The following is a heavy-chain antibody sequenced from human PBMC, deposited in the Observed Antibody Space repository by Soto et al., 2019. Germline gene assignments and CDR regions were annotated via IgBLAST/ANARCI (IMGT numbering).Heavy chain of an antibody. CDR2: ISYDGGNK. D-gene: IGHD4-17*01. J-gene: IGHJ4*02. CDR3: AKDPTPPQGNTTEAYYFDY. Sequence: PGGSLRLSCAASGFTFSSYGMHWVRQAPGKGLEWVAVISYDGGNKYYADYVKGRFTISRDNSKNTLYLQMNSLRAEDTAVYYCAKDPTPPQGNTTEAYYFDYWGQGTLVTVSS. V-gene: IGHV3-30*18. CDR1: GFTFSSYG.